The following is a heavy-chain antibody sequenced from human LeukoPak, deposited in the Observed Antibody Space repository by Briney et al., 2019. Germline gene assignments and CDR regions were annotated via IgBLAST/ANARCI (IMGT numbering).Heavy chain of an antibody. CDR3: TRGAAAGYTIHGMDV. J-gene: IGHJ6*04. V-gene: IGHV3-73*01. CDR2: IRSKANSYAT. D-gene: IGHD6-13*01. CDR1: GFTFSGSA. Sequence: PGGSLKLSCAASGFTFSGSAMHWVRQASGKGLEWVGRIRSKANSYATAYAASVKGRFTISRDDSKNTAYLQMNSLNTEDTAVYYCTRGAAAGYTIHGMDVWGKGTTVTVSS.